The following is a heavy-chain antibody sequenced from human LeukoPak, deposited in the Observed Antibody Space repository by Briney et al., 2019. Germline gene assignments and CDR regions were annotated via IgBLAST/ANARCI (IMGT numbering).Heavy chain of an antibody. V-gene: IGHV4-39*01. CDR3: ARVGGIVATIRKHHTSDY. CDR2: IYYSGST. D-gene: IGHD5-12*01. J-gene: IGHJ4*02. Sequence: SETLSLTCTVSGGSISSSSYYWGWIRQPPGKGLEWIGSIYYSGSTYSNPSLQSRVTISVDTSKNQFSLKLNSVTAADTAVYYCARVGGIVATIRKHHTSDYWGQGTLVTVSS. CDR1: GGSISSSSYY.